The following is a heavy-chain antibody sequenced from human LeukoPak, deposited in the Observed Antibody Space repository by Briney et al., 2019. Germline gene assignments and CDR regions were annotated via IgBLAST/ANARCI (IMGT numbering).Heavy chain of an antibody. J-gene: IGHJ3*02. CDR3: ARVRTGTTAFDI. Sequence: ASVTVSCKASAYTFTGYYMHWVRQAPGQRLEWMGWINPNSGGTNYAQKFQGRVTMTRDTSISTAYMELSRLRSDDTAVYYCARVRTGTTAFDIWGQGTMVTVSS. V-gene: IGHV1-2*02. CDR1: AYTFTGYY. D-gene: IGHD1-7*01. CDR2: INPNSGGT.